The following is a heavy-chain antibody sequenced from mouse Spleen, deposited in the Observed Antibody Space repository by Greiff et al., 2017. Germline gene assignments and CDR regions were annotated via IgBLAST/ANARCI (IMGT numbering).Heavy chain of an antibody. CDR2: ISSGGGST. J-gene: IGHJ2*01. CDR3: ARQNYYGSSLDY. D-gene: IGHD1-1*01. Sequence: DVKLVESGGGLVKPGGSLKLSCAASGFAFSSYDMSWVRQTPEKRLEWVAYISSGGGSTYYPDTVKGRFTISRDNAKNTLHLQMSSLKSEDTAMYYCARQNYYGSSLDYWGQGTTLTVSS. CDR1: GFAFSSYD. V-gene: IGHV5-12-1*01.